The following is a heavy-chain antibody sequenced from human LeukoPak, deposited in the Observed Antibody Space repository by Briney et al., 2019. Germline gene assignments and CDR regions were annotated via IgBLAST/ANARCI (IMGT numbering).Heavy chain of an antibody. V-gene: IGHV4-34*01. CDR1: GGSFRGYY. Sequence: SETLSLTCAVYGGSFRGYYWSWIRQPPGKGLEWNGEINHSGSTNYDPSLKSRVTISVDTSKNQFSLKLSSVTAADTAVYYCATRHSLLWFGELLAPFSYWGQGTLVTVSS. D-gene: IGHD3-10*01. CDR3: ATRHSLLWFGELLAPFSY. CDR2: INHSGST. J-gene: IGHJ4*02.